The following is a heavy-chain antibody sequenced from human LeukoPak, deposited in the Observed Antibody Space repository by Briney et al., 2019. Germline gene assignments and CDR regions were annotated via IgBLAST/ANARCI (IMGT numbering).Heavy chain of an antibody. CDR1: GFTFSYYS. V-gene: IGHV3-48*04. CDR2: IGISSGNT. Sequence: GGSLRLSCVASGFTFSYYSMNWVRQAPGKGLEWISYIGISSGNTKYADSVKGRFTILGDSAKNSLYLQMNSLRVEDTAVYYCARDHNYAFDNWGQGTLVTVSS. D-gene: IGHD4-11*01. CDR3: ARDHNYAFDN. J-gene: IGHJ4*02.